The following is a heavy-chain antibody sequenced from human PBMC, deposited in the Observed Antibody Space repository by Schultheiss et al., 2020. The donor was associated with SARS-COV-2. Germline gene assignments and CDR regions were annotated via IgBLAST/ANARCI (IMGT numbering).Heavy chain of an antibody. Sequence: GGSLRLSCAASGFTFDDYAMHWVRQAPGKGLEWVSGISWNSGSIGYADSVKGRFTISRDNAKNSLYLQMNSLRAEDTALYYCAKLGSSSAYWGQGTLVTVSS. CDR3: AKLGSSSAY. V-gene: IGHV3-9*01. CDR2: ISWNSGSI. D-gene: IGHD6-6*01. CDR1: GFTFDDYA. J-gene: IGHJ4*02.